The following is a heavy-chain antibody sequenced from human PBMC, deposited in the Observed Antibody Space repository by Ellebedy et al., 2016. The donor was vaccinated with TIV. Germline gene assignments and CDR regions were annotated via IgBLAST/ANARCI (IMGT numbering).Heavy chain of an antibody. CDR1: GGSINNYY. D-gene: IGHD5-18*01. CDR3: ARGSGYSYGYPFDY. CDR2: IYTSGST. J-gene: IGHJ4*02. Sequence: MPSETLSLTCTVSGGSINNYYWSWIRQPAGKGLEWIGRIYTSGSTNYNLSLKSRVTMSVDTSKNQFSLKLSSVTAADTAVYYCARGSGYSYGYPFDYWGQGMLVTVSS. V-gene: IGHV4-4*07.